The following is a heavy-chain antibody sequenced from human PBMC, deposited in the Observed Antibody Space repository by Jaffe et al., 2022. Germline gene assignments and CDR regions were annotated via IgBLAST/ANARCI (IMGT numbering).Heavy chain of an antibody. D-gene: IGHD6-19*01. Sequence: QVQLQESGPGLVKPSQTLSLTCTVSGGSISSGSYYWSWIRQPAGKGLEWIGRIYTSGSTNYNPSLKSRVTISVDTSKNQFSLKLSSVTAADTAVYYCARGRGQWLAREQYYFDYWGQGTLVTVSS. CDR2: IYTSGST. CDR3: ARGRGQWLAREQYYFDY. J-gene: IGHJ4*02. V-gene: IGHV4-61*02. CDR1: GGSISSGSYY.